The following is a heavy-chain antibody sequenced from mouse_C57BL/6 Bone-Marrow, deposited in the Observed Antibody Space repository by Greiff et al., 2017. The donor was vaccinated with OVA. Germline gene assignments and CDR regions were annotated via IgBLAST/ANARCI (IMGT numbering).Heavy chain of an antibody. Sequence: VQLKESGAELVKPGASVKLSCTPSGFNIKDYYMHWVKQRTEQGLEWIGRIDPEDGETKYAPKFQGKATIPADPSSNTAYLQLSSLTTEDAAVYYCARRGEATDYWGQGTTLTVSS. J-gene: IGHJ2*01. V-gene: IGHV14-2*01. CDR1: GFNIKDYY. CDR2: IDPEDGET. CDR3: ARRGEATDY. D-gene: IGHD3-2*02.